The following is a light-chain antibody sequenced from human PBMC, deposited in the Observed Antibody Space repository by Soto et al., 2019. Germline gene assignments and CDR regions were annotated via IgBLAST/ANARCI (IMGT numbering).Light chain of an antibody. J-gene: IGLJ2*01. Sequence: ALTQPASVSGSPGQSITISCTGTSSDVGGYNYVSWYQQHPGKAPKLMIYEVSNRPSGVSDRFSGSKSGNTASLTISGLQAEDEADYYCTSYTSSSALEVFGGGTKLTVL. V-gene: IGLV2-14*01. CDR2: EVS. CDR1: SSDVGGYNY. CDR3: TSYTSSSALEV.